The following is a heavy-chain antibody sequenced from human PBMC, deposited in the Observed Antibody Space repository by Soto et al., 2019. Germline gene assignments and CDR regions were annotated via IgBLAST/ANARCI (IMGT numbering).Heavy chain of an antibody. V-gene: IGHV3-30*18. D-gene: IGHD6-13*01. J-gene: IGHJ6*02. CDR3: AKQYRSSWYDLTYFHGMDV. CDR2: ISYDGSKK. Sequence: GGSLRLSCAAFGFTFSSYGMHWVRQAPGKGLEWVAVISYDGSKKYYADSVKGRFTISRDNSKNTLYLQMNSLRVEDTAVYYCAKQYRSSWYDLTYFHGMDVWGQGTTVPVS. CDR1: GFTFSSYG.